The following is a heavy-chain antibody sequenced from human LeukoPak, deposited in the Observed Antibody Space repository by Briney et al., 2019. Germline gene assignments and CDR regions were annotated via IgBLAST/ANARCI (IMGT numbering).Heavy chain of an antibody. V-gene: IGHV3-23*01. Sequence: GGSLRLSCAASGFTFSSYAMSWVRQAPGKGLEWVSAISGSGGSTYYADSAKGRFTISRDNAKNTVSLQMNSLRPEDTGVYYCARAPSEIGGYYPEYFRHWGQGTLVTVSS. CDR1: GFTFSSYA. J-gene: IGHJ1*01. CDR3: ARAPSEIGGYYPEYFRH. CDR2: ISGSGGST. D-gene: IGHD3-22*01.